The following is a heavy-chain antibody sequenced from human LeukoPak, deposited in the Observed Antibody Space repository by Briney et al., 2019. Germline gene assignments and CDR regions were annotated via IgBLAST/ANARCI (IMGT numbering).Heavy chain of an antibody. CDR2: IHYSGST. Sequence: SETLSLTCTVSGGSISSYYWSWIRQPPGKGLEWIGYIHYSGSTNYNPSLKSRVTISVDTSKNQFSLKLSSVTAADTAVYYCARHGHRNFAYWGQGTLVTVSS. J-gene: IGHJ4*02. V-gene: IGHV4-59*01. CDR3: ARHGHRNFAY. CDR1: GGSISSYY.